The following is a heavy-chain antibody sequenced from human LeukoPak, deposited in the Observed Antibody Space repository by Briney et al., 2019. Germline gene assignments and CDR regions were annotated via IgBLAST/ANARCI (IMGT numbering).Heavy chain of an antibody. CDR1: GFTFSSYA. D-gene: IGHD6-19*01. V-gene: IGHV3-23*01. CDR2: ISGSGAGT. CDR3: ARGPYSSGSSADY. J-gene: IGHJ4*02. Sequence: PGGSLRLSCAASGFTFSSYAMNWVRQAPGKGLEWVSAISGSGAGTNYADSVKGRFTISRDNAKNSLYLQMNSLRAEDTAVYYCARGPYSSGSSADYWGQGTLVTVSS.